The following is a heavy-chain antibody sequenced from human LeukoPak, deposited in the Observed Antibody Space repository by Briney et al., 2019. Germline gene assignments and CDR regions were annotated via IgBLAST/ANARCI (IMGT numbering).Heavy chain of an antibody. V-gene: IGHV3-23*01. CDR3: AKGSRYYYGSGSS. CDR1: GFTFSSYA. Sequence: GGSLRLSCAASGFTFSSYAMSWVRQAPGKGLEWVSAISDSGGSTYYADSVKGRFTISRDNSKNTLYLQMNSLRAEDTAVYYCAKGSRYYYGSGSSWGQGTLVTVSS. J-gene: IGHJ5*02. D-gene: IGHD3-10*01. CDR2: ISDSGGST.